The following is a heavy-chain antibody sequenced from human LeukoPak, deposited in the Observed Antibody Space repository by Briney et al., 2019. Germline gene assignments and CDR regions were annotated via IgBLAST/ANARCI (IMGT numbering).Heavy chain of an antibody. CDR3: ARVAAARTRWFDP. V-gene: IGHV4-39*01. CDR2: IYYSGTT. CDR1: GGSISSSTYH. D-gene: IGHD6-13*01. Sequence: SETLSLTCTVSGGSISSSTYHWGWIRQPPGKGLEWIRSIYYSGTTYYNPSLKSRVTISVDTSKNQFSLKLSSVIAADTAVYYCARVAAARTRWFDPWGQGTLVTVSS. J-gene: IGHJ5*02.